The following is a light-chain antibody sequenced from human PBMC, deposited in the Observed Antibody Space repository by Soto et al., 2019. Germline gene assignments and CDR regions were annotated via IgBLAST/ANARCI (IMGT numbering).Light chain of an antibody. Sequence: QSVLTQPPSASGTPGQRVTISCSGSSSDIGRNYVYWYQQLPGTAPKLLIYRNDERPSGVPDRFSGSKSGTSASLALSGLRSEDEADYYCAAWDDGLGRGVFGGGTKLTVL. CDR1: SSDIGRNY. J-gene: IGLJ3*02. V-gene: IGLV1-47*01. CDR3: AAWDDGLGRGV. CDR2: RND.